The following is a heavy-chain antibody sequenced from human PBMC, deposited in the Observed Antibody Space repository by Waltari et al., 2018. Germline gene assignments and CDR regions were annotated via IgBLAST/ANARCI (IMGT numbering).Heavy chain of an antibody. D-gene: IGHD3-22*01. CDR3: AKDGDYYDSSGYPDY. CDR1: GFTFSSYG. Sequence: QVQLVESGGGVVQPGRSLGLSCAASGFTFSSYGMHWVRQAPGKGLEWVAVISYDGSNKYYADSVKGRFTISRDNSKNTLYLQMNSLRAEDTAVYYCAKDGDYYDSSGYPDYWGQGTLVTVSS. J-gene: IGHJ4*02. V-gene: IGHV3-30*18. CDR2: ISYDGSNK.